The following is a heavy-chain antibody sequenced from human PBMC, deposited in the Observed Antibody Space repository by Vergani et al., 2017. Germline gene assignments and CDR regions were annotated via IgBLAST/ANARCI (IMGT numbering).Heavy chain of an antibody. CDR1: GFTFSSYG. CDR3: ARGRGAYSSGWYGVDY. V-gene: IGHV3-30*02. J-gene: IGHJ4*02. D-gene: IGHD6-19*01. Sequence: QVQLVESGGGVVQPGGSLRLSCAASGFTFSSYGMHWVRQAPGKGLEWVAFIRYDGSNKYYADSVKGRFTISRDNSKNTLYLQMNSLRAEDTAVYYCARGRGAYSSGWYGVDYWGQGTLVTVSS. CDR2: IRYDGSNK.